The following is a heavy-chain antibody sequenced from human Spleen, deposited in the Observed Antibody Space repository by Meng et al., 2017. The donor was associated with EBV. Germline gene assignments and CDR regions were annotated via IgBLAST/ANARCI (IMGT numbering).Heavy chain of an antibody. Sequence: QGHLQESGPGVVKPSQTLSLTCTVSGGSIRSGGYYWSWIRQPPGKGLEWIGYIYYSGSTFYNPSLKSRVTISVDTSKKQFSLRLSSVTAADTAVYYCARIPVDVVVPAAIYFDYWGQGTLVTVSS. J-gene: IGHJ4*02. CDR2: IYYSGST. V-gene: IGHV4-30-4*01. CDR1: GGSIRSGGYY. CDR3: ARIPVDVVVPAAIYFDY. D-gene: IGHD2-2*01.